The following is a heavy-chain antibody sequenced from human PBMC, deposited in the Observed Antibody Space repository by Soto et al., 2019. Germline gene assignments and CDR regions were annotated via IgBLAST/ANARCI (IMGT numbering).Heavy chain of an antibody. CDR1: GGSIATSSYF. J-gene: IGHJ5*02. CDR2: IDYRGTI. V-gene: IGHV4-39*02. Sequence: PSETLSLTXTVSGGSIATSSYFWAWIRRPPGKGLEWIGSIDYRGTIYNNPSLKSRVTISVDTSKNHFSLKLDSVTAADTALYYCSRRAPEGFDPWGQGTLVTVSS. CDR3: SRRAPEGFDP.